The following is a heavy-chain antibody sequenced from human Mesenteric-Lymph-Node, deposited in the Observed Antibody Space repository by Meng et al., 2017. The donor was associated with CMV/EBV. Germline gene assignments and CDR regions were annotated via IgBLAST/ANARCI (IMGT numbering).Heavy chain of an antibody. CDR1: GYTFTDFY. J-gene: IGHJ6*02. V-gene: IGHV1-2*02. Sequence: ASVKVSCKASGYTFTDFYMHWVRQAPGQGLEWMGWINPNSGGTNYAQKFQGRVTMTRDTSISTAYMELSRLRSDDTAVYYCARWGGGERAAAGIDGMDVWGQGTTVTVSS. D-gene: IGHD6-13*01. CDR3: ARWGGGERAAAGIDGMDV. CDR2: INPNSGGT.